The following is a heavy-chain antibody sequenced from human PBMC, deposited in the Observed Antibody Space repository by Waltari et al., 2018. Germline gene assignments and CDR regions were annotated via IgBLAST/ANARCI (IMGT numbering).Heavy chain of an antibody. CDR1: GGSISSSSYY. Sequence: QLQLQESGPGLVKPSETLSLTCTVSGGSISSSSYYWGWIRQHPGKGLEWIGSIYYSGSTYYNPSLKSRVTISVDTSKNQFSLKLSSVTAADTAVYYCARLRGLRVWYYYYGMDVWGQGTTVTVSS. D-gene: IGHD6-13*01. V-gene: IGHV4-39*07. CDR3: ARLRGLRVWYYYYGMDV. CDR2: IYYSGST. J-gene: IGHJ6*02.